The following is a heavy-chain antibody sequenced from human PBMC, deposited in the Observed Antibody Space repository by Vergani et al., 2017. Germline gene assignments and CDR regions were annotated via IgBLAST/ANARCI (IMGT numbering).Heavy chain of an antibody. CDR3: ATTYCSSTSCAPYGMDV. CDR2: IYPADSDT. Sequence: EVQLVQSGAEIKTPGESLKISCKGSGYSFTSYWIGWVRQMPGKGLEWMGIIYPADSDTRYSPSFQGQVTISADKSISTAYLQWSSLKASDTAMYYCATTYCSSTSCAPYGMDVWSQGTTVTVSS. D-gene: IGHD2-2*01. CDR1: GYSFTSYW. V-gene: IGHV5-51*03. J-gene: IGHJ6*02.